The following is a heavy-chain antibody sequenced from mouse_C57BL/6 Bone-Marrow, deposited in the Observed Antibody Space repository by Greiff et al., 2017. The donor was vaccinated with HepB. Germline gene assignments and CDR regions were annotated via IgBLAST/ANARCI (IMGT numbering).Heavy chain of an antibody. Sequence: VQLQQSGAELAKPGASVKLSCKASGYTFTSYWMHWVKQRPGQGLEWIGYINPSSGYTKYNQKFKDKATLTADKSASTAYMQLSSLTYEDSAVYYGARAYYSNPIYFDYWGQGTTLTVSS. D-gene: IGHD2-5*01. J-gene: IGHJ2*01. CDR1: GYTFTSYW. CDR3: ARAYYSNPIYFDY. V-gene: IGHV1-7*01. CDR2: INPSSGYT.